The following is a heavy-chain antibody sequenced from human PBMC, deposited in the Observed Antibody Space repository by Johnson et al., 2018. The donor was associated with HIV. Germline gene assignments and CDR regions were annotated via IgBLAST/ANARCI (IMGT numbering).Heavy chain of an antibody. J-gene: IGHJ3*01. V-gene: IGHV3-30*18. CDR1: GFTFSSYG. CDR2: ISYDGNNK. CDR3: AKDGGRWSYSFDV. D-gene: IGHD3-16*01. Sequence: QVQLVESGGGVVQPGRSLRLSCAASGFTFSSYGMHWVRQAPGKGLEWVAVISYDGNNKYYADSVKGRFTVSRDNSKNTLYLQMNSLRGEDTAMYYCAKDGGRWSYSFDVWGQGTMVSVSS.